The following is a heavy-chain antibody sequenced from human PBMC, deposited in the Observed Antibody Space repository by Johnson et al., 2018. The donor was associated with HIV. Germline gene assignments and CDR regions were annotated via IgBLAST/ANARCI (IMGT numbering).Heavy chain of an antibody. D-gene: IGHD3-22*01. Sequence: VQLVESGGGLVQPGGSLRLSCAASGFTFSSYWMSWVRQAPGKGLEWVANIKQDGSEKYYVDSVKGRFTISRDNAKNSLYLQRNSLRAEDTAVYYWASDDYYVSSGTPVFDIWGQWTMVTVSS. CDR2: IKQDGSEK. V-gene: IGHV3-7*01. CDR1: GFTFSSYW. J-gene: IGHJ3*02. CDR3: ASDDYYVSSGTPVFDI.